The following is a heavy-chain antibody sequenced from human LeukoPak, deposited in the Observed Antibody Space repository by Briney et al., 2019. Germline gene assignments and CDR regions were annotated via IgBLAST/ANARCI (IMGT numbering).Heavy chain of an antibody. V-gene: IGHV1-8*01. CDR3: ARGPSLHSKWVGGRWFDP. D-gene: IGHD6-19*01. CDR1: GYTFTNYD. Sequence: AASVKVSCTASGYTFTNYDINWVRQAPGQGLEWMGWMNPKSGNTGCAQKLQGRVTMTRDNSINTAYMVLSSLRSEDTAMYFCARGPSLHSKWVGGRWFDPWGQGTRVTVSS. J-gene: IGHJ5*02. CDR2: MNPKSGNT.